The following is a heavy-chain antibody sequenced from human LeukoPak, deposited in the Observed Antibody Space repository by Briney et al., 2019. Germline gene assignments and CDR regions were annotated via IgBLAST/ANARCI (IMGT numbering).Heavy chain of an antibody. CDR1: GFTFSSYG. D-gene: IGHD2-15*01. CDR3: AKSCSGGSCFDY. V-gene: IGHV3-43*01. J-gene: IGHJ4*02. Sequence: GGSLRLSCAASGFTFSSYGMHWVRQAPGKGLEWVSLISWGGGSTCYADSVKGRFTISRDNSKNSLYLQMNSLRTEDTALYYCAKSCSGGSCFDYWGQGTLVTVSS. CDR2: ISWGGGST.